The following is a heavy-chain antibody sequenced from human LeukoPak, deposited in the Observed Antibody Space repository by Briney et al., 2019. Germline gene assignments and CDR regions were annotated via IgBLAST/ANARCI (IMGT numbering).Heavy chain of an antibody. J-gene: IGHJ4*02. V-gene: IGHV3-7*01. D-gene: IGHD2-21*02. CDR2: IKEDGGVQ. Sequence: GGSLRLSCVASGFTFDRYWMSWVRQAPGKGLEWLAHIKEDGGVQHYLDSVEGRFTISRDNSKNTLYLQMNSLRAEDTAVYYCARDNYGDHYFDYWGQGTLVTVSS. CDR1: GFTFDRYW. CDR3: ARDNYGDHYFDY.